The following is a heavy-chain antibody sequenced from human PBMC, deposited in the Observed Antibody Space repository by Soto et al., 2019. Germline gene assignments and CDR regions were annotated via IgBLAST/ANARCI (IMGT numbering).Heavy chain of an antibody. V-gene: IGHV4-4*02. CDR2: IYHSGST. CDR1: GDSINNNNW. CDR3: ARSTVTEDY. D-gene: IGHD4-17*01. J-gene: IGHJ4*02. Sequence: QVQLQESGPGLVKPSGTLSLTCTVSGDSINNNNWWSWVRQAPGKGLEWIGEIYHSGSTNYNPSLKSRVTISRDKSKNQFSLNLSSVTAADTAVYYCARSTVTEDYWGQGTLVIVSS.